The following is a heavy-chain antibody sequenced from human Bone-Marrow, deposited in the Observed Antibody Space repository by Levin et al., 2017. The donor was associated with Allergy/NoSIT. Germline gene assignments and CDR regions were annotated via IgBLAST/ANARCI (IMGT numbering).Heavy chain of an antibody. CDR2: ISSNSGTI. V-gene: IGHV3-9*01. D-gene: IGHD6-13*01. Sequence: SLKISCAASGFSLDGYAMHWVRQAPGKGLEWDSGISSNSGTIGYADSVKGRFTISRDNAKNSLYLQMNSLRGEDSALYYCAKASNLRGSIAAADYWGQGTLVTVSS. CDR1: GFSLDGYA. CDR3: AKASNLRGSIAAADY. J-gene: IGHJ4*02.